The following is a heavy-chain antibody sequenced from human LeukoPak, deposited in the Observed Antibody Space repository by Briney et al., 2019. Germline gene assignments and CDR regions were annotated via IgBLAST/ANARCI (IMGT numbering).Heavy chain of an antibody. CDR3: AKGRIAAAGRANFDY. V-gene: IGHV3-23*01. CDR1: GFTFSSYA. CDR2: ISGSGGST. D-gene: IGHD6-13*01. Sequence: GGSLRLSCAASGFTFSSYAMSWVRQAPGKGLEWVSAISGSGGSTYYADSVKGRFTISRDNSKITLYLQMNSLRAEDTAVYYCAKGRIAAAGRANFDYWGQGTLVTVSS. J-gene: IGHJ4*02.